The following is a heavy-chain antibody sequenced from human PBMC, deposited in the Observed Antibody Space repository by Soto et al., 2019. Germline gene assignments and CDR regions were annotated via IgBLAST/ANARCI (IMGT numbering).Heavy chain of an antibody. Sequence: GSLRLYCAASGLTFSSYAMSWVRQAPGKGLEWVSAISGSGGSTYYADSVKGRFTISRDNSKNTLYLQMNSLRAEDTAVYYCAKERMVLRFLFVWGQGTLGTVSS. V-gene: IGHV3-23*01. CDR3: AKERMVLRFLFV. CDR1: GLTFSSYA. D-gene: IGHD3-3*01. CDR2: ISGSGGST. J-gene: IGHJ4*02.